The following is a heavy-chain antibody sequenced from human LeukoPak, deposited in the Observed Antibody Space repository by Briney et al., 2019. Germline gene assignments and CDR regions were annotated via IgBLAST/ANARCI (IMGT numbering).Heavy chain of an antibody. CDR2: VYNSGST. Sequence: PSETLSLTCNVSGGSVSSGSYYWSWIRQPPGKGLEWIGYVYNSGSTNYNAALKSRVTISADTSKNQFSPKLGSVTTADTAKYYCARDPSGYFNYWGQGILVTVSS. J-gene: IGHJ4*02. V-gene: IGHV4-61*01. CDR3: ARDPSGYFNY. CDR1: GGSVSSGSYY. D-gene: IGHD3-22*01.